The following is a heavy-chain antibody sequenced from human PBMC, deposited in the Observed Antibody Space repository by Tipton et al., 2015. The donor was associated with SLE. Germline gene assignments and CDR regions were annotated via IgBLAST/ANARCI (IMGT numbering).Heavy chain of an antibody. CDR3: ARGQGFGQLLDYFDY. J-gene: IGHJ4*02. Sequence: TLSLTCAVSRGSITSYYWSWIRQPPGKGLEWIGCVYNSGSTNYKPSLKSRVTISLDTSKNEFSLNLTSVTAADTAVYYCARGQGFGQLLDYFDYWGLGTLVTVSS. D-gene: IGHD3-10*01. V-gene: IGHV4-59*01. CDR2: VYNSGST. CDR1: RGSITSYY.